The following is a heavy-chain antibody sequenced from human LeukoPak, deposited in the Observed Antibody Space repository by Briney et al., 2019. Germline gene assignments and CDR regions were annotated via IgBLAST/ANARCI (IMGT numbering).Heavy chain of an antibody. CDR1: GGSISSYY. D-gene: IGHD3-10*01. V-gene: IGHV4-4*07. J-gene: IGHJ4*02. Sequence: PSETLSLTCTVSGGSISSYYWSWIRQPAGKGLEWIGRIYTSGSTNYNPSLKSRVTMSVDTSKNQFSLKLSSVTAADTAVCYCAREKEGILLWFGEAYYFDYWGQGTLVTVSS. CDR2: IYTSGST. CDR3: AREKEGILLWFGEAYYFDY.